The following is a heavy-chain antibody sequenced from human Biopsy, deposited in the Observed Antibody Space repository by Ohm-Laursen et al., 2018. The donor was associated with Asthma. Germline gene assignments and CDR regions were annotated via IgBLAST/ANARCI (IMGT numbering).Heavy chain of an antibody. D-gene: IGHD3-3*01. CDR3: ASQSSGPDFWSGYYCFDY. CDR1: GFTFSSYG. CDR2: ISYDGSNK. J-gene: IGHJ4*02. V-gene: IGHV3-30*03. Sequence: SLRLSCTDSGFTFSSYGMHWVRQAPGKGLEWVAVISYDGSNKYYADSVKGRFTISRDNSKNTLYLQMNSLRAQDTAVYYCASQSSGPDFWSGYYCFDYGGQGTLVTVSS.